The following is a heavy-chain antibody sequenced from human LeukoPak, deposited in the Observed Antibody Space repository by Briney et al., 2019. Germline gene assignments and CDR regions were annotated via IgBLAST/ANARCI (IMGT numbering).Heavy chain of an antibody. V-gene: IGHV3-13*01. CDR2: IGTAGDT. CDR3: ARGELGVDAFDI. J-gene: IGHJ3*02. CDR1: GFTFSSYD. D-gene: IGHD7-27*01. Sequence: PGGSLRLSCAASGFTFSSYDMHWVRQATGKGLEWVSAIGTAGDTYYPGSVKGRFTISRENAKNSLYLQMNSLRAGDTAVYYCARGELGVDAFDIWGQGTMVTVSS.